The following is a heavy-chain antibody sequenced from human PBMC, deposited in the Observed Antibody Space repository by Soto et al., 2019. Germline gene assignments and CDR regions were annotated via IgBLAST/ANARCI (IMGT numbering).Heavy chain of an antibody. D-gene: IGHD2-2*01. CDR2: INAGNGNT. CDR1: GYTFTSYA. Sequence: QVQLVQSGAEVKKPGASVKVSCKASGYTFTSYAMHWVRQAPGQRLEWMGWINAGNGNTKYSQKFQGRVTITRDTSASTAYMELGSLRSEDTAVYYCARDDHQGYWGQGTLVTVSS. CDR3: ARDDHQGY. J-gene: IGHJ4*02. V-gene: IGHV1-3*01.